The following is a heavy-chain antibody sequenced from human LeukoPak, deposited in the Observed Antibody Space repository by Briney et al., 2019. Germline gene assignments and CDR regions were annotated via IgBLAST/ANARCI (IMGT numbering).Heavy chain of an antibody. J-gene: IGHJ4*02. Sequence: GASVKVSCKASGYTFINFPLSWVRQAPGRGPEWVGWIYPNNSTRGYAKNFQGRVVLTRDTSISTAYMELRSLKSDDTAVYYCARGKVLFVYWGQGTLVAVSS. CDR2: IYPNNSTR. CDR3: ARGKVLFVY. CDR1: GYTFINFP. V-gene: IGHV1-8*01.